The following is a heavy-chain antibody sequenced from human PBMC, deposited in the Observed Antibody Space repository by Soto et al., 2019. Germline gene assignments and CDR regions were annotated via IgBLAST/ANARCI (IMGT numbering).Heavy chain of an antibody. V-gene: IGHV1-2*02. CDR3: GRVRSAPRVTLY. CDR2: IGPESGAT. D-gene: IGHD3-10*01. Sequence: VKVSCKASGYTFTGHYIHWVRQAPEQGPEWMGEIGPESGATRYAQKFQGRVTMTMDTSVTTVYMELKNLSPDDTAVYYCGRVRSAPRVTLYWGQGPPGT. CDR1: GYTFTGHY. J-gene: IGHJ4*02.